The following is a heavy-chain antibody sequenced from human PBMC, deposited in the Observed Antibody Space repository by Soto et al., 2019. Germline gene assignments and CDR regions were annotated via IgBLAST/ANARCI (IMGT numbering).Heavy chain of an antibody. D-gene: IGHD3-22*01. J-gene: IGHJ3*02. CDR2: ISYDGSNK. V-gene: IGHV3-30-3*01. CDR1: GFTFSGYA. CDR3: ASSGITMIVVAGAFDI. Sequence: PGGSLRLSCAASGFTFSGYAMHWVRQAPGKGLEWVAVISYDGSNKYYADSVKGRFTISRGNSKNTLYLQMNSLRAEDTAVYYCASSGITMIVVAGAFDIWGPGTMVTVSS.